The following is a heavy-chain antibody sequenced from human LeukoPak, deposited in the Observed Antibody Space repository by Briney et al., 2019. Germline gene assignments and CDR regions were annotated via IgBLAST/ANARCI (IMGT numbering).Heavy chain of an antibody. J-gene: IGHJ3*02. Sequence: SVKVSCKASGGTFSTYAISWVRQAPGQGLEWMGGIIPIFGTANYAQKFQGRVTITTDESTSTAYMELSSLRSEDTAVYYCARPITMISREAFDIWGQGTMVTVSS. CDR2: IIPIFGTA. CDR1: GGTFSTYA. CDR3: ARPITMISREAFDI. D-gene: IGHD3-22*01. V-gene: IGHV1-69*05.